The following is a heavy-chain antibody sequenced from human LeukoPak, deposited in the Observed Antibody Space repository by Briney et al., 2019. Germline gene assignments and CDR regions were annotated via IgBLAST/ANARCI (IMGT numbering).Heavy chain of an antibody. CDR1: GFTFNSYW. Sequence: PGGSLRLSCAASGFTFNSYWMHWVRQPPGKGLVWVSRINSDGSSTSYADSVKGRFTISRDNAKNTVYLQMNSLRAEDTGVYSCAGPRGGYVFDYWGQGTLVTVSP. CDR2: INSDGSST. CDR3: AGPRGGYVFDY. V-gene: IGHV3-74*01. D-gene: IGHD6-25*01. J-gene: IGHJ4*02.